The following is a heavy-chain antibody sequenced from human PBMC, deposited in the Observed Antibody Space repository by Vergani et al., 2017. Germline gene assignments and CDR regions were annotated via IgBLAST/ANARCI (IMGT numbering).Heavy chain of an antibody. CDR1: GGSITSYY. J-gene: IGHJ3*01. D-gene: IGHD2-21*01. CDR3: ASDGGEYDKDALDV. V-gene: IGHV4-59*01. Sequence: QESGPGLVKPSETLSLACTVSGGSITSYYWNWIRQPPGKGLEWIGYIFYSGSTKYNPTLRSRVTISVDTSKDQLSLKLSSLTAADTAVYYCASDGGEYDKDALDVWGQGTKVTVTS. CDR2: IFYSGST.